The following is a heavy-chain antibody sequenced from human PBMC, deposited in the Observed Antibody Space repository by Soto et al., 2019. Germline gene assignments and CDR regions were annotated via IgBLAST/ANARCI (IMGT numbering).Heavy chain of an antibody. CDR3: ARGSRGYCSGGSCFDY. D-gene: IGHD2-15*01. Sequence: SVKVSCKASGGTFSSYAISWVRQAPGQGLEWMGGIIPIFGTANYAQKFQGRVTITADESTSTAYMELISLRSEDTAVYYCARGSRGYCSGGSCFDYWGQGTLVTVSS. CDR2: IIPIFGTA. J-gene: IGHJ4*02. CDR1: GGTFSSYA. V-gene: IGHV1-69*13.